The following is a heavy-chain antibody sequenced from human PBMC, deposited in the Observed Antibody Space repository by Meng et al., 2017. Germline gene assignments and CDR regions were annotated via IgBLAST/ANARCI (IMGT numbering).Heavy chain of an antibody. V-gene: IGHV4-31*03. CDR3: AEDNGRFGELSLDY. Sequence: SETLSLTCTVSGRSISSGCYYWSWIRPHPGKGLEWIWYIYYSGNTYYNPSLKSRVSISVDTSKDQLSLKLNSVTAADTAVYYCAEDNGRFGELSLDYWGQGTLVTVSS. CDR1: GRSISSGCYY. D-gene: IGHD3-10*01. J-gene: IGHJ4*02. CDR2: IYYSGNT.